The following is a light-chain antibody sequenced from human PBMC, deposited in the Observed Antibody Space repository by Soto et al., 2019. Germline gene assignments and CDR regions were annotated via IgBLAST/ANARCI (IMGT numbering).Light chain of an antibody. V-gene: IGKV3-15*01. CDR2: AAS. Sequence: ERAMKQSPATMSVSPGERATLSCRASQSVNRNLAWYQQKPGQAPRLLIYAASTRATGIPARFSGSGSETEFTLTISSLQSEDFAVYYCQQYNNWWTFGQGTKVEI. CDR1: QSVNRN. J-gene: IGKJ1*01. CDR3: QQYNNWWT.